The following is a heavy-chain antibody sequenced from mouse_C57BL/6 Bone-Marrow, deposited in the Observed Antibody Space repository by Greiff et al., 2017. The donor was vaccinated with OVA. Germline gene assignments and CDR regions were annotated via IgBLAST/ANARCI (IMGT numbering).Heavy chain of an antibody. CDR2: ISSGGSYT. J-gene: IGHJ2*01. CDR1: GFTFSSYG. Sequence: EVNVVESGGDLVKPGGSLKLSCAASGFTFSSYGMSWVRQTPDKRLEWVATISSGGSYTYYPDSVKGRFTISRDNAKNTLYLQMSRRKSEDTAMYYCARHPRWGWLLRGDYWGQGTTLTVSS. CDR3: ARHPRWGWLLRGDY. V-gene: IGHV5-6*01. D-gene: IGHD2-3*01.